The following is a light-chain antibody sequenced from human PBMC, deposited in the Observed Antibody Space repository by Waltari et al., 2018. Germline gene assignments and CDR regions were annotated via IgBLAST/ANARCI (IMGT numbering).Light chain of an antibody. J-gene: IGKJ4*01. CDR2: KFA. V-gene: IGKV2-30*02. CDR3: MQGTHWLT. CDR1: QRLVHSDGHTY. Sequence: DVVMTKSPLSLPVTLGQPASISCRSSQRLVHSDGHTYLNWFQQRPGQSPRRLIYKFANRDSGVPDRFSGSGSGTDFTLKISRVEAEDVGVYYCMQGTHWLTFGGGTKVEIK.